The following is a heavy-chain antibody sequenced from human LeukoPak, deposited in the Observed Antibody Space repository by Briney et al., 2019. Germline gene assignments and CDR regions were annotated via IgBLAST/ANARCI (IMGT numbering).Heavy chain of an antibody. Sequence: TGGSLRLSCAASGFTFSNAWMSWVRQAPGKGLEWVVRIKSKTEGGTTDYAAPVKGRFSISRDNSKTTLFLQMNSLKSEDTAVYYCTTAPTVTTSPYEVWGQGTLVTVSS. CDR3: TTAPTVTTSPYEV. V-gene: IGHV3-15*01. CDR2: IKSKTEGGTT. CDR1: GFTFSNAW. D-gene: IGHD4-17*01. J-gene: IGHJ4*02.